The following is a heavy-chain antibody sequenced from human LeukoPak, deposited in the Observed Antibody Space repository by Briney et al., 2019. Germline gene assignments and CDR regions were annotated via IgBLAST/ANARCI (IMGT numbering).Heavy chain of an antibody. D-gene: IGHD5-12*01. CDR3: ARHLRRGYSGYDYHPGAFDI. CDR2: IYPGDSDT. V-gene: IGHV5-51*01. CDR1: GYSFTSYW. Sequence: GESLKISCKGSGYSFTSYWIGWVRQMPGKGLEWMGIIYPGDSDTRYSPSFQGQVTISADKSISTAYLQWSSLKASDTAMYYCARHLRRGYSGYDYHPGAFDIWGQGTMVTVSS. J-gene: IGHJ3*02.